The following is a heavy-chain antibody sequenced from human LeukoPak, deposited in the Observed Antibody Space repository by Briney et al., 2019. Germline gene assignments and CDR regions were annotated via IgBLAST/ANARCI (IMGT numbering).Heavy chain of an antibody. CDR3: SRVGLSGRGMNDVTG. CDR1: GGSISSGDYY. Sequence: SQTVSLTCTVSGGSISSGDYYWSWIRQPPGKGLECIGYIYYSGSTYYNPSLKSRVTISGDTSKNQFSLKLSSVSAADTAVYYCSRVGLSGRGMNDVTGWGQRTLVTVSS. D-gene: IGHD1-1*01. CDR2: IYYSGST. J-gene: IGHJ4*02. V-gene: IGHV4-30-4*08.